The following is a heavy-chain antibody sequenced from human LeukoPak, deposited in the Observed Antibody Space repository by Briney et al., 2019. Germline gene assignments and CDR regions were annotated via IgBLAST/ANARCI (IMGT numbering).Heavy chain of an antibody. CDR2: ISASGGST. Sequence: GGSLRLSCAASGFTFSSYAMRWVRQAPGKGLEWVSAISASGGSTNYADSLKGRFTISRDNSKNTLYLQMNSLRAEDTAVYYCAKLGGATVAFDIWGQGTMVTVSS. CDR1: GFTFSSYA. D-gene: IGHD1-26*01. V-gene: IGHV3-23*01. J-gene: IGHJ3*02. CDR3: AKLGGATVAFDI.